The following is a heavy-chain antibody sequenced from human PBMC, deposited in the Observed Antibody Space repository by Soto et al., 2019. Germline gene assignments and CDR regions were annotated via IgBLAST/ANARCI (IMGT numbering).Heavy chain of an antibody. CDR1: GGSINTFY. J-gene: IGHJ4*02. D-gene: IGHD5-12*01. Sequence: SETLSLTCTVSGGSINTFYLSWVRQPAGKGLERIGRIFSSGSTSFNPSLESRVAMSVDTSKNHFSLNLSSVTAADMAVYYCAREGSYSAYNFAHGIQLWSFDFWGQGALVTVSS. V-gene: IGHV4-4*07. CDR3: AREGSYSAYNFAHGIQLWSFDF. CDR2: IFSSGST.